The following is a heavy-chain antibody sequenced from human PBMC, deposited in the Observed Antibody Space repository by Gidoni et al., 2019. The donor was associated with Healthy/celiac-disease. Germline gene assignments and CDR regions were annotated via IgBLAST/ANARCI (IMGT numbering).Heavy chain of an antibody. V-gene: IGHV3-23*01. D-gene: IGHD4-17*01. CDR1: GFTFSSYA. Sequence: EVQLLESGGGLVQPGGFLRLSCAASGFTFSSYAMSWVRQAPGKGLEWFSAIRGSGVSTYYADSVKGRFTISRDNSKNTLYLQMNSLRAEDTAVYYCAKDWGVTTVPVDYWGQGTLVAVSS. CDR2: IRGSGVST. CDR3: AKDWGVTTVPVDY. J-gene: IGHJ4*02.